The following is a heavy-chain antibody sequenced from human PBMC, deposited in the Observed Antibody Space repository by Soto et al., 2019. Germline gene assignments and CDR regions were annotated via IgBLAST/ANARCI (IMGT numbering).Heavy chain of an antibody. D-gene: IGHD3-3*01. CDR1: GFTVTNYF. Sequence: EVQLVESGGGLVQPGGSLRLSCAASGFTVTNYFMIWVRQAPGKGLEWVSVISNGGGAYYADSVKGRFTIFRDNSENTLYLQMNALRAEDTAVYYCARDEFGGAYDFWHGGQGTLVTVSS. V-gene: IGHV3-66*01. J-gene: IGHJ4*02. CDR3: ARDEFGGAYDFWH. CDR2: ISNGGGA.